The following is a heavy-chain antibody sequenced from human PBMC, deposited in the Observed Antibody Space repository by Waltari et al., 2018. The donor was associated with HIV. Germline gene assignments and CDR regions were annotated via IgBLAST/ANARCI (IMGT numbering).Heavy chain of an antibody. CDR3: ASADEEWLRLGY. V-gene: IGHV3-30*04. Sequence: QVQLVESGGGVVQPGRSLRLSCAASGFTFSSYAMHWVRQAPGKGLEWVAVISYDGSNKYYADSVKGRFTISRDNSKNTLYLQMNSLRAEDTAVYYCASADEEWLRLGYWGQGTLVTVSS. J-gene: IGHJ4*02. CDR1: GFTFSSYA. CDR2: ISYDGSNK. D-gene: IGHD5-12*01.